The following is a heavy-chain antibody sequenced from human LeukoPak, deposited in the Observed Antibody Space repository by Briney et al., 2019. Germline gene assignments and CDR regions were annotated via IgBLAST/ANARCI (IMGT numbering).Heavy chain of an antibody. CDR1: GYTFTNYG. CDR3: AQAGNSWQFEY. V-gene: IGHV1-18*01. J-gene: IGHJ4*02. CDR2: INADNGNT. Sequence: ASVKVSCKASGYTFTNYGINWVRQAHGQGLEWMGWINADNGNTNYSQKLQGRVTLTTDTTTSTAYMELRSLRSDDTAVYYCAQAGNSWQFEYWGQGTLVTVSS. D-gene: IGHD6-13*01.